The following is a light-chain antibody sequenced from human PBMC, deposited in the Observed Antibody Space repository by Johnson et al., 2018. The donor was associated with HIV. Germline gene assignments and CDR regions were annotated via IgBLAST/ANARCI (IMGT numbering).Light chain of an antibody. CDR3: AAWDDSLNEYV. V-gene: IGLV1-51*02. CDR1: SSNIGNNY. CDR2: ENN. J-gene: IGLJ1*01. Sequence: QSVLTQPPSVSAAPGQKVTISCSGSSSNIGNNYVSWYQQLPGTAPKLLIYENNKRPSGIPDRFTGSKSGTSASLAISGLQAEDEADYYCAAWDDSLNEYVFGTGTKVTVL.